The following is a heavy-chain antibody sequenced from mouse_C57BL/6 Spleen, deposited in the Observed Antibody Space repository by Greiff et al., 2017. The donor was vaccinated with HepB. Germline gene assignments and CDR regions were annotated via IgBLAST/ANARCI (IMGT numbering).Heavy chain of an antibody. CDR1: GYTFTSYW. CDR2: INPSNGGT. J-gene: IGHJ4*01. D-gene: IGHD1-1*01. Sequence: QVQLQQPGTELVKPGASVKLSCKASGYTFTSYWMHWVKQRPGQGLEWIGNINPSNGGTNYNEKFKSKATLTVDKSSSTAYMQLSSLTSEDSAVYYWARLTTVVALYYYAMDYWGQGTSVTVSS. V-gene: IGHV1-53*01. CDR3: ARLTTVVALYYYAMDY.